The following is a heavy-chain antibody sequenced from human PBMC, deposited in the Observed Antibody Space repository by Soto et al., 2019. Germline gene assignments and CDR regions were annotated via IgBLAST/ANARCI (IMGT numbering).Heavy chain of an antibody. D-gene: IGHD3-22*01. Sequence: EVQLVESGGGLVQPGGSLRLSCEASGFTFSSYSMIWVRQAPGKGLEWVSSISTTSTYIYYADSVKGRFTISRDNAKNSHYLLMSSLRDEDTAVYYCAREGSLYYDHISNCADYWGQGTLVSVSS. CDR1: GFTFSSYS. CDR2: ISTTSTYI. CDR3: AREGSLYYDHISNCADY. J-gene: IGHJ4*02. V-gene: IGHV3-21*01.